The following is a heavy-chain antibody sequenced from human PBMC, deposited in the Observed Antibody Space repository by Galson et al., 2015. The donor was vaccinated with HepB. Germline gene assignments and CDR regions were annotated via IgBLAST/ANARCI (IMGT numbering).Heavy chain of an antibody. CDR2: ISSNGGST. CDR3: VKARGYSSSSVGGY. CDR1: GFTFSSYA. V-gene: IGHV3-64D*06. J-gene: IGHJ4*02. Sequence: SLRLSCAASGFTFSSYAMHWVRQAPGKGLEYVSAISSNGGSTYYADSVKGRFTISRDNSKNTLYLQMSSLRAEDTAVYYCVKARGYSSSSVGGYWGQGTLVTVSS. D-gene: IGHD6-6*01.